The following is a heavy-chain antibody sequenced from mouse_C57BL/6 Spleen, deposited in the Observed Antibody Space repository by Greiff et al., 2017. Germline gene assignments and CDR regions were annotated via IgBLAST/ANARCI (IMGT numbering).Heavy chain of an antibody. CDR1: GFTFSSYA. J-gene: IGHJ2*01. CDR3: ARVLTGTAFDY. Sequence: EVQRVESGGGLVKPGGSLKLSCSASGFTFSSYAMSWVRQTPEKRLEWVATISDGGSYTYYPDNVKGRFTISRDNAKHNLYLQMSHLKSEDTAMYYCARVLTGTAFDYWGQGTTLTVSS. D-gene: IGHD4-1*01. CDR2: ISDGGSYT. V-gene: IGHV5-4*01.